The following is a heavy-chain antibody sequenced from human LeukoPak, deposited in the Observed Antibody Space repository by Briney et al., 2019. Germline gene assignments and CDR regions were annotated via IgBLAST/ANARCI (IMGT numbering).Heavy chain of an antibody. J-gene: IGHJ5*02. Sequence: SEPLSLTCTVSGGSISSGDYYCSWIRQPPGKGLEWIAYMYYSGSTYYNPSLKSRVTMSADTSKNQLSLKLSSVTAADTAVYYCARPYYYDSRIDPWGQGILVTVSS. CDR1: GGSISSGDYY. CDR3: ARPYYYDSRIDP. CDR2: MYYSGST. D-gene: IGHD3-22*01. V-gene: IGHV4-30-4*01.